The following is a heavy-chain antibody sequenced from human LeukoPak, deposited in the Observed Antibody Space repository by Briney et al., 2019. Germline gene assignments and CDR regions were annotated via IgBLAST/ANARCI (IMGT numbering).Heavy chain of an antibody. CDR2: ISSSGSTI. J-gene: IGHJ4*02. CDR3: AREGVGAAGLDY. Sequence: GGSLRLSCAASGFTFSSYEMNWVRQAPGKGLEWVSYISSSGSTIYYADSVKGRFTISRDNAKNSLYLQMNSLKAEDTAIYYCAREGVGAAGLDYWGQGALVSVSS. CDR1: GFTFSSYE. V-gene: IGHV3-48*03. D-gene: IGHD6-13*01.